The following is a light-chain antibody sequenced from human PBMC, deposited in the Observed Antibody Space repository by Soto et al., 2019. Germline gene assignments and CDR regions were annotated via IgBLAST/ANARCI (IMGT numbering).Light chain of an antibody. V-gene: IGLV2-14*03. CDR1: SSDIGGYNY. Sequence: QSALTQPASVSGSNGQSITISCTGTSSDIGGYNYVSWYQHHPGKAPKLIIYDVSNRPSGVSNRFSGSKSGNTASLTISGLQAEDETDYYCSSYSSSSTLVFGGGTKVTVL. CDR3: SSYSSSSTLV. J-gene: IGLJ2*01. CDR2: DVS.